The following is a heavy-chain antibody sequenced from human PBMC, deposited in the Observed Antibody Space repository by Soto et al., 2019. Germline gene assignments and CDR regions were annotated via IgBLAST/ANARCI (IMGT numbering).Heavy chain of an antibody. J-gene: IGHJ6*02. D-gene: IGHD4-4*01. Sequence: QVQLVQSGAEVKKPGSSVKVSCKASGGTFSSYAISWVRQAPGQGLEWMGGIIPIFGTPDYAQKFQGRVTITADESTSTAYMELSSLRSEDTAVYYCARQPTVTPYYYYGMDFWGQGTTVTVSS. CDR3: ARQPTVTPYYYYGMDF. CDR2: IIPIFGTP. CDR1: GGTFSSYA. V-gene: IGHV1-69*12.